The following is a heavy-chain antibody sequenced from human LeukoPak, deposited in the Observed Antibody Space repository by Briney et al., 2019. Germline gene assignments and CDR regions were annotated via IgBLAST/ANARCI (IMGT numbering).Heavy chain of an antibody. J-gene: IGHJ6*03. CDR1: GGSISSSNW. V-gene: IGHV4-4*02. D-gene: IGHD5-12*01. CDR3: ASNIQWNLGYYYYYMDV. CDR2: IYHSGST. Sequence: SGTLSLTCAVSGGSISSSNWWSWVRQPPGKGLEWIGEIYHSGSTNYNPSLKGRVTISVDKSKNQFSLKLSSVTAADTAVYYCASNIQWNLGYYYYYMDVWGKGTTVTVSS.